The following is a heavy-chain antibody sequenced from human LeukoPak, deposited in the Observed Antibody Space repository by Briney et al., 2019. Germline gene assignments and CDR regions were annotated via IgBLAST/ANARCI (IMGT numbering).Heavy chain of an antibody. J-gene: IGHJ4*02. Sequence: GGSLRLSCAASGFTFSTYSINWVRQAPGKGLEWVSSISSSSSYIYYADSVKGRFTISRDNSKNTLYLQMNSLRAEDTAVYYCASLDDTAMVRGGDYWGQGTLVTVSS. D-gene: IGHD5-18*01. CDR2: ISSSSSYI. CDR3: ASLDDTAMVRGGDY. V-gene: IGHV3-21*01. CDR1: GFTFSTYS.